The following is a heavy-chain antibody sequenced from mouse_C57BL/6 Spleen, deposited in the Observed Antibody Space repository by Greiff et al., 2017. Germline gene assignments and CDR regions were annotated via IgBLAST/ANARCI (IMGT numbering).Heavy chain of an antibody. D-gene: IGHD1-1*01. Sequence: DVMLVESGGDLVKPGGSLKLSCAASGFTFSSYGMSWVRQTPDKRLEWVATISSGGSYTYYPDSVKGRFTISRDNAKTTLYLQMSSLTSEDTAMYYCARHVRDYYWFAYWGQGTLVTVSA. CDR1: GFTFSSYG. J-gene: IGHJ3*01. V-gene: IGHV5-6*02. CDR2: ISSGGSYT. CDR3: ARHVRDYYWFAY.